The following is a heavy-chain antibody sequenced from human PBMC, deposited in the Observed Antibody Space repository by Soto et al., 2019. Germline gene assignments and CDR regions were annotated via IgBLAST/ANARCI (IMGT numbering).Heavy chain of an antibody. D-gene: IGHD3-22*01. CDR1: GNSISTTNW. V-gene: IGHV4-4*02. J-gene: IGHJ4*02. CDR3: ARDVGYHYDGSPSGQFDF. Sequence: LSLTCVVSGNSISTTNWCSWVRQSPLKGLEWIGEIYHSGSTNYNPSLKSRVTISVDKSKNQFSLKLSSVTAADTAVYYCARDVGYHYDGSPSGQFDFWGQGTLVTVSS. CDR2: IYHSGST.